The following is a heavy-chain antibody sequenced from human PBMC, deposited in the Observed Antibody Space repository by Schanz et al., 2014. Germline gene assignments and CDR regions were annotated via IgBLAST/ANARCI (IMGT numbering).Heavy chain of an antibody. CDR3: TTQQLGSHYLYGMDV. D-gene: IGHD6-13*01. J-gene: IGHJ6*02. CDR1: GFTFSSYA. CDR2: ISGSGGST. V-gene: IGHV3-23*01. Sequence: EVQLLESGGGLVQPGGSLRLSCAASGFTFSSYAMSWVRQAPGKGLEWVSAISGSGGSTYYADSVKGRFIISRDNSKNNSKNTLYVQMNSLRAEDTAVYYCTTQQLGSHYLYGMDVWGQGTTVTVS.